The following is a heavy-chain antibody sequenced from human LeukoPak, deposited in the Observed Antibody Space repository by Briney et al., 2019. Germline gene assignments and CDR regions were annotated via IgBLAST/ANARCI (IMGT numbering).Heavy chain of an antibody. V-gene: IGHV3-30*02. Sequence: PGGSLRLSCAASGFTFSSYGMHWVRQAPGKGLEWVAFIRYDGSNKYYADSVKGRFTISRDNSKNTLYLQMNSLRAEDTAVYYCAKGATIFGVVTRGYYMDVWGKGTTVTVSS. J-gene: IGHJ6*03. D-gene: IGHD3-3*01. CDR1: GFTFSSYG. CDR2: IRYDGSNK. CDR3: AKGATIFGVVTRGYYMDV.